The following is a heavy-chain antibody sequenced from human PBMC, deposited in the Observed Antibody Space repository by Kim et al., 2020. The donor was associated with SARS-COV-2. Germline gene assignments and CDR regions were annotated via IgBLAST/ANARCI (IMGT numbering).Heavy chain of an antibody. CDR1: GFTFDDYT. CDR2: ISWDGGST. J-gene: IGHJ6*02. CDR3: AKDQTAGNYYYYYGMDV. V-gene: IGHV3-43*01. Sequence: GGSLRLSCAASGFTFDDYTMHWVRQAPGKGLEWVSLISWDGGSTYYADSVKGRFTISRDNSKNSLYLQMNSLRTEDTALYYCAKDQTAGNYYYYYGMDVWGQGTTVTVSS. D-gene: IGHD6-19*01.